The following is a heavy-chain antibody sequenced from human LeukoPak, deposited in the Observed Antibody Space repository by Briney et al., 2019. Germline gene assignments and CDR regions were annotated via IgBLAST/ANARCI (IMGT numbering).Heavy chain of an antibody. Sequence: PGGSLRLSCAASGYTFSSYAMSWVRQAPGKGLEWVSAISGSGGSTYYADSVKGRFTISRDNSKNTLYLQMNSLRAEDTAVYYCAKVSYGDPYLAFDYWGQGTLVTVSS. CDR2: ISGSGGST. V-gene: IGHV3-23*01. D-gene: IGHD4-17*01. CDR1: GYTFSSYA. CDR3: AKVSYGDPYLAFDY. J-gene: IGHJ4*02.